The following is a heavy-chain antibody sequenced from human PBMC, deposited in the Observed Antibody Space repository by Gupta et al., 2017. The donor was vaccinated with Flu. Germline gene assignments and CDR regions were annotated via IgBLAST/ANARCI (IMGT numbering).Heavy chain of an antibody. CDR2: IYYSGST. CDR1: GYY. Sequence: GYYWSWIRQHPGKGLEWIGYIYYSGSTYYNPSLKSRVTISVDTSKNQFSLKLSSVTAADTAVYYCARDSFGSSGWSPGRDYWGQGTLVTVSS. D-gene: IGHD6-19*01. V-gene: IGHV4-31*02. J-gene: IGHJ4*02. CDR3: ARDSFGSSGWSPGRDY.